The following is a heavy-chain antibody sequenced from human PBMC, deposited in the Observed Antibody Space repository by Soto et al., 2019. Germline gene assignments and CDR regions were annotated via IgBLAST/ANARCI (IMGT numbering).Heavy chain of an antibody. V-gene: IGHV3-23*01. CDR3: AKGGPTFLNWFGP. CDR2: ISNSGHIT. CDR1: GFTFNTYA. J-gene: IGHJ5*02. Sequence: GGSLRLSCAASGFTFNTYAMNWVRLAPGKGLEWISVISNSGHITFYADSVKGRFTISRDNSKNTLYLQMNKLRADDTAAYYCAKGGPTFLNWFGPWGQGALVTVSP. D-gene: IGHD5-12*01.